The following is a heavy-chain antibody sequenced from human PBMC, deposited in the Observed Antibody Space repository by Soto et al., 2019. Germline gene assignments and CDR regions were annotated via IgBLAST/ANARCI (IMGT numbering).Heavy chain of an antibody. V-gene: IGHV1-18*01. CDR1: GYTFTSYG. J-gene: IGHJ4*02. D-gene: IGHD1-1*01. CDR2: ISAHNGNT. Sequence: QVHLVQSGAEVKKPGASVKVSCKASGYTFTSYGITWVRQAPGQRLEWMGWISAHNGNTDYAQKLQGRVIVTRDTSTSTAYMELRSLISDDTAVYYCARGRYGDYWGQGALFTVSS. CDR3: ARGRYGDY.